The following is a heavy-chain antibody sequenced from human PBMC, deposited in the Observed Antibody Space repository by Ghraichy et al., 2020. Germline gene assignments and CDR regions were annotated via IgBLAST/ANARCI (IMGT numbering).Heavy chain of an antibody. V-gene: IGHV3-23*01. CDR1: GFTFSSYA. D-gene: IGHD2-15*01. Sequence: GGSLRLSCAASGFTFSSYAMSWVRQAPGKGLEWVSVISGSGSSTYYADSVKGRFTISRDNSKNTLYLQMHGLRAGDTAVYYCAKDRDIVVTVAALFHFWGEGTLVTV. J-gene: IGHJ4*02. CDR3: AKDRDIVVTVAALFHF. CDR2: ISGSGSST.